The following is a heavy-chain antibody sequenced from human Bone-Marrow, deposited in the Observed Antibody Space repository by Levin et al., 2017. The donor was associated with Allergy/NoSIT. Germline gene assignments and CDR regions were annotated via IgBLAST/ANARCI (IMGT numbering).Heavy chain of an antibody. V-gene: IGHV3-7*01. Sequence: PGGSLRLSCAASGFTFSSYWMNWVRQAPGKGPEWVANIKKDGSEIYYVDSVKGRFTISRDNAKNSLFLQMNSLRVEDTAVYYCARDSGWLHSDTFDVWGQGTMVTVSS. CDR2: IKKDGSEI. CDR3: ARDSGWLHSDTFDV. J-gene: IGHJ3*01. CDR1: GFTFSSYW. D-gene: IGHD5-18*01.